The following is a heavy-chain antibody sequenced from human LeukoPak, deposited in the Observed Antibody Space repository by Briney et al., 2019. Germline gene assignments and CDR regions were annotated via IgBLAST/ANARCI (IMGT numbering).Heavy chain of an antibody. Sequence: PGGSLRLSCAASGFTFSTYAMHWVRQAPGKGLEWVAVISYDGSSKYYADSVKGRFTISRDNSKNTLYLQMNSLRVEDTAVYYCAREESAWYYFDYWGQGTLVTVSS. V-gene: IGHV3-30-3*01. CDR3: AREESAWYYFDY. D-gene: IGHD6-19*01. J-gene: IGHJ4*02. CDR2: ISYDGSSK. CDR1: GFTFSTYA.